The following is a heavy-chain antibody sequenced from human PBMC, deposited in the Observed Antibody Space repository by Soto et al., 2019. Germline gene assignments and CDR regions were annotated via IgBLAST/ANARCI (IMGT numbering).Heavy chain of an antibody. CDR2: IKQDGSEK. J-gene: IGHJ4*02. Sequence: GGSLRLSCAASGFTFSNEWMSWVRQAPGKGLEWVANIKQDGSEKNYVDSVQGQFTISRDNAKNLLYLQMNSLRAEDTAVYYCARGLGAPDYWGQGTLVTVSS. CDR1: GFTFSNEW. V-gene: IGHV3-7*01. CDR3: ARGLGAPDY. D-gene: IGHD3-16*01.